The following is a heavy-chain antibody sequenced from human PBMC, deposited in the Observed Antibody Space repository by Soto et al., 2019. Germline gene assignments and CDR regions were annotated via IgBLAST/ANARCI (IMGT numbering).Heavy chain of an antibody. J-gene: IGHJ4*02. CDR2: IIPILGIA. Sequence: QVQLVQSGAEVKKPGSSVKVSCKASGGTFSSYTISWVRQAPGQGLEWMGRIIPILGIANYAQKFQGRVTITADKSTSTAYMELRSLRFEDTAVYYCARSRYSSSWYDYWGQGTLVTVSS. V-gene: IGHV1-69*02. D-gene: IGHD6-13*01. CDR3: ARSRYSSSWYDY. CDR1: GGTFSSYT.